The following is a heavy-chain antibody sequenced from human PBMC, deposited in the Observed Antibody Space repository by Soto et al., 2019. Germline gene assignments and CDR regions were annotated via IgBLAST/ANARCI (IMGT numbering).Heavy chain of an antibody. D-gene: IGHD6-25*01. CDR1: GYTFTNYD. CDR3: ARGRRANFAP. J-gene: IGHJ5*02. V-gene: IGHV1-8*01. CDR2: VNPNSGNT. Sequence: ASVKVSCKTSGYTFTNYDIMWVRRVAGQGLEWVGWVNPNSGNTGYAQKFQDRVTMTRDRFISTAYMELRSLTYEDTAVYYGARGRRANFAPWGQGTLVTVS.